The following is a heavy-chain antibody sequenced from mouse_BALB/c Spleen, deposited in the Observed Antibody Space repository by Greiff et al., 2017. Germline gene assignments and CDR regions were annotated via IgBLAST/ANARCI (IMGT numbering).Heavy chain of an antibody. V-gene: IGHV1-7*01. Sequence: VQLQQSGAELAKPGASVKMSCKASGYTFTSYWMHWVKQRPGQGLEWIGYINPSTGYTEYNQKFKDKATLTADKSSSTAYMQLSSLTSEDSAVYYCASGDGYFPYAMDYWGQGTSVTVSS. CDR1: GYTFTSYW. CDR3: ASGDGYFPYAMDY. CDR2: INPSTGYT. D-gene: IGHD2-3*01. J-gene: IGHJ4*01.